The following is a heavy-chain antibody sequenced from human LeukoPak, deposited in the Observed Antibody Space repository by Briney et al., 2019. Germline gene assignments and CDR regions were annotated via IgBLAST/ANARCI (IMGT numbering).Heavy chain of an antibody. J-gene: IGHJ6*04. CDR1: GFTFSNYW. CDR2: IKQDGSEK. V-gene: IGHV3-7*03. D-gene: IGHD4-23*01. CDR3: ARADGGGGYYYYYGMDV. Sequence: PGGSLRLSCVASGFTFSNYWMSWARQAPGKGLEWVANIKQDGSEKYYVDSVKGRFTISRDNAKNSLYLQMNSLRAEDTAVYYCARADGGGGYYYYYGMDVWGKGTTVTVSS.